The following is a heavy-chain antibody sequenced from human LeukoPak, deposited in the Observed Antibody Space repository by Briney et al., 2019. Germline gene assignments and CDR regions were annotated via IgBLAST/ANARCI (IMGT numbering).Heavy chain of an antibody. D-gene: IGHD2-21*01. V-gene: IGHV3-74*01. CDR2: INTDGSTT. CDR1: GFAFSSYW. CDR3: AINGCYRGVCDFDI. Sequence: PGGSLRLSCAASGFAFSSYWMHWVRQAPGTGPVWVSRINTDGSTTSYADSVKGRFTISRDNAKNTLSLQMNSLRAEDTAVYYCAINGCYRGVCDFDIWGQGTMVTVSS. J-gene: IGHJ3*02.